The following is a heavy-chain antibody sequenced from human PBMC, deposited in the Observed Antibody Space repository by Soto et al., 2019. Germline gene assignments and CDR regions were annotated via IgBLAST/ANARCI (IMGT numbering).Heavy chain of an antibody. J-gene: IGHJ5*02. V-gene: IGHV4-59*01. CDR1: GAFIGTDY. CDR2: IYYTGTT. Sequence: SGTPSLTCTVSGAFIGTDYWSWVRQPPGKGLEWIGYIYYTGTTNYNPSLKSRVTMSQDTSKNQFSLKLSSVTAADTAVYYCARLRPVNWFDPWGQGTLVTVS. CDR3: ARLRPVNWFDP.